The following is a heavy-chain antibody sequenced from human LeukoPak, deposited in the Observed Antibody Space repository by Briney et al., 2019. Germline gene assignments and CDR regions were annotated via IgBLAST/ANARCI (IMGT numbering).Heavy chain of an antibody. CDR2: ISYDGSNK. Sequence: PGGSLRLSCVASGFTFSSYAMHWVRQAPGKGLEWVAVISYDGSNKYYADSVKGRFTISRDNSKNTLYLQMNSLRAEDTAVYYCAKVYILTVSPGYFDYWGQGTLVTVSS. CDR1: GFTFSSYA. D-gene: IGHD3-9*01. J-gene: IGHJ4*02. CDR3: AKVYILTVSPGYFDY. V-gene: IGHV3-30*04.